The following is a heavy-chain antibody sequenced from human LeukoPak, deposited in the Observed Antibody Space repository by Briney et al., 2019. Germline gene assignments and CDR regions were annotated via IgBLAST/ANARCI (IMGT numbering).Heavy chain of an antibody. CDR1: GFTFSNYA. CDR3: AELGITMIGGV. V-gene: IGHV3-30*04. J-gene: IGHJ6*04. CDR2: ISYDGSKK. D-gene: IGHD3-10*02. Sequence: GGSLRLSCAASGFTFSNYAMHWVRQAPGKGLEWVAVISYDGSKKDYADSVKGRFTISRDNPKNTVYLQMNSLRAEDTAVYYCAELGITMIGGVWGKGTTVTISS.